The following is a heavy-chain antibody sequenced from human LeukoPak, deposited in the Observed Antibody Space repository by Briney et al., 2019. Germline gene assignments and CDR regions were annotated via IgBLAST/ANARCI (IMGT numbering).Heavy chain of an antibody. CDR3: ARAVTTKNFNWFDP. CDR1: GFTFSNAW. V-gene: IGHV3-30-3*01. J-gene: IGHJ5*02. Sequence: GGSLRLSCAASGFTFSNAWMSWVRQAPGKGLEWVAVISYDGSNKYYADSVKGRFTISRDNSKNTLYLQMNSLRAEDTAVYYCARAVTTKNFNWFDPWGQGTLVTVSS. CDR2: ISYDGSNK. D-gene: IGHD4-17*01.